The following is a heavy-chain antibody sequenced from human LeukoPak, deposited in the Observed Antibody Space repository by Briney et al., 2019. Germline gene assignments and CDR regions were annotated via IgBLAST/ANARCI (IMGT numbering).Heavy chain of an antibody. CDR1: GYTLTELS. V-gene: IGHV1-24*01. J-gene: IGHJ4*02. D-gene: IGHD3-10*01. CDR2: FDPEDGET. Sequence: ASVKVSCKVSGYTLTELSMHWVRQAPGKGLEWMGGFDPEDGETIYAQKFQGRVTTTEDTSTDTAYMELSSLRSEDTAVYYCAAYYGSGSYNLGFDYWGQGTLVTVSS. CDR3: AAYYGSGSYNLGFDY.